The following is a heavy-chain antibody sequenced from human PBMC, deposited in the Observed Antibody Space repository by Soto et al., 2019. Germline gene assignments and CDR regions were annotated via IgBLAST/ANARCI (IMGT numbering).Heavy chain of an antibody. Sequence: ASVKVSCKVSGYTLTELSMHWVRQAPGKGLEWMGGFDPEDGETIYAQEFQGRVTMTEDTSTDTAYMELSSLRSEDTAVYYCATSFYGLHHPYYYYYYMDVWGKGTTVTVSS. CDR2: FDPEDGET. J-gene: IGHJ6*03. CDR1: GYTLTELS. V-gene: IGHV1-24*01. D-gene: IGHD4-17*01. CDR3: ATSFYGLHHPYYYYYYMDV.